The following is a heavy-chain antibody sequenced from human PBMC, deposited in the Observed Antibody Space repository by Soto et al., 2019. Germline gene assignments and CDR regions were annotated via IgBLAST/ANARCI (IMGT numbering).Heavy chain of an antibody. D-gene: IGHD2-15*01. CDR1: GFTFSSYA. J-gene: IGHJ6*02. Sequence: GGSLRLSCAASGFTFSSYAMSWVRQAPGKGLEWVSAISGSGGSTYYADSVKGRFTISRDNSKNTLYLQMNTLRAEDTAVYYCAKDRDAIYCSGGSCSNDYYYYYGMDVWGQGTTVTVSS. CDR3: AKDRDAIYCSGGSCSNDYYYYYGMDV. V-gene: IGHV3-23*01. CDR2: ISGSGGST.